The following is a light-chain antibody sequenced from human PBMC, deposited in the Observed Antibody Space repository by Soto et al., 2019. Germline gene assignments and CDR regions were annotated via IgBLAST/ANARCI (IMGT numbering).Light chain of an antibody. CDR3: SAYTSSSTVV. Sequence: QSALTQPASVSGSPGQSITISCTGTSSDVGGYNYVSWYQQHPGKAPKLMSYEVSNRPSGVSNRFSGSKSGNTASLTISGLQAEDEADYYCSAYTSSSTVVFGGGTKVTVL. CDR1: SSDVGGYNY. CDR2: EVS. J-gene: IGLJ2*01. V-gene: IGLV2-14*01.